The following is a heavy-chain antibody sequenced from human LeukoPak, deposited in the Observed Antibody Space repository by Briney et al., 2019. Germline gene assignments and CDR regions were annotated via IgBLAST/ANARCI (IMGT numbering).Heavy chain of an antibody. CDR2: IYHSGST. Sequence: PSETLSLTCAVSGGSISSGGYSWSWIRQPPGKGLEWIGYIYHSGSTYYNPSLKSRVTISVDRSKNQFSLKLSSVTAADTAVYYCAASWWGDYFDYWGQGTLVTVSS. CDR3: AASWWGDYFDY. J-gene: IGHJ4*02. V-gene: IGHV4-30-2*01. CDR1: GGSISSGGYS. D-gene: IGHD2-15*01.